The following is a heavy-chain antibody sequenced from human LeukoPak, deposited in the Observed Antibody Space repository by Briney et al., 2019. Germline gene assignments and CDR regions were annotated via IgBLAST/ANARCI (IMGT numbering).Heavy chain of an antibody. CDR3: ARVGGDIVVVPAATTIDY. V-gene: IGHV1-8*02. CDR2: MNPNSGNT. Sequence: ASVKVSCKASGYTFTSYDINWVRQATGQGLEWMGWMNPNSGNTGYAQKFQGRVTMTRNTSISTAYMELSSLRSEDTAVYYCARVGGDIVVVPAATTIDYWGQGTLVTVSS. J-gene: IGHJ4*02. D-gene: IGHD2-2*01. CDR1: GYTFTSYD.